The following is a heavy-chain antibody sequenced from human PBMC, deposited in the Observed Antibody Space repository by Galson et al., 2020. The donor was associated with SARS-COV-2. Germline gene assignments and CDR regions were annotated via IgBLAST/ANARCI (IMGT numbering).Heavy chain of an antibody. J-gene: IGHJ4*02. V-gene: IGHV3-74*01. D-gene: IGHD2-15*01. Sequence: GGSLRLSCVASGFAFSKYWMHWVRQPPGKGPMWVSRMSDDGSRTTYAGSVEGRFTISRDNAKNTLFLQMHSLTAEDTAVYYCVRGCRDHICDPEDWGRGTRVTGSS. CDR2: MSDDGSRT. CDR3: VRGCRDHICDPED. CDR1: GFAFSKYW.